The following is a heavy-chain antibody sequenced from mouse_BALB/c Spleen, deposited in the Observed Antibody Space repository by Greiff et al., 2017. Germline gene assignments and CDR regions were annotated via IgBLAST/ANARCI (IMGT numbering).Heavy chain of an antibody. CDR2: IYPGNSDT. Sequence: VQLQQSGTVLARPGASVKMSCKASGYTFTSYWMHWVKQRPGQGLEWIGAIYPGNSDTSYNQKFKGKATLTAVTSTSTAYMELSSLTTEDSAVYCCTRGHYYPAWFAYWGQGTLVTVSA. D-gene: IGHD1-1*01. CDR1: GYTFTSYW. J-gene: IGHJ3*01. CDR3: TRGHYYPAWFAY. V-gene: IGHV1-5*01.